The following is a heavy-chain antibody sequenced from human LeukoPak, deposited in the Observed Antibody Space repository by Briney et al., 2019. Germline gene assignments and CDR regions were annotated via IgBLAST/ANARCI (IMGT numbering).Heavy chain of an antibody. D-gene: IGHD4-11*01. J-gene: IGHJ4*02. CDR1: GFTFSRYG. CDR3: ARDGLAVTTFEYFFDY. V-gene: IGHV3-30*02. CDR2: IRYDGGNK. Sequence: GGSLRLSCAASGFTFSRYGMHWVRQAPGKGLEWVAFIRYDGGNKYYTDSVKGRFTISRDNSKNTQYLQMNSLRVEDTAVYYCARDGLAVTTFEYFFDYWGQETLVTVS.